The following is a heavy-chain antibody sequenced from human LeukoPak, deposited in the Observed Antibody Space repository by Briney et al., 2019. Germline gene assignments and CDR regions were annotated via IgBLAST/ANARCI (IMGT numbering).Heavy chain of an antibody. CDR1: GYTFTSYD. V-gene: IGHV1-8*03. CDR2: MNPNSGNT. Sequence: ASVKVSCKASGYTFTSYDINWVRQATGQGLEWMGWMNPNSGNTGYAQKFQGRVTITRNTSISTAYMELSSLRSEDTAVYYCARVGGGYCSSTSCSPSFDYWGQGTLVTVSS. D-gene: IGHD2-2*01. CDR3: ARVGGGYCSSTSCSPSFDY. J-gene: IGHJ4*02.